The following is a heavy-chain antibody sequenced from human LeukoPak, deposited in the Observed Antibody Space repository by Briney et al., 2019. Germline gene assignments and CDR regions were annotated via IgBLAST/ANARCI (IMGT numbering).Heavy chain of an antibody. D-gene: IGHD3-22*01. CDR3: ASYDSSGNFARFDY. Sequence: SETLSLTCTVSGASINSFYWSWIRQPPGKGLEWIGYIYYSGSPNYNPSLKSRVTISVDPSENQFSLKLRSVTAADTAVYYCASYDSSGNFARFDYWGQGTLVTVSS. CDR2: IYYSGSP. J-gene: IGHJ4*02. V-gene: IGHV4-59*01. CDR1: GASINSFY.